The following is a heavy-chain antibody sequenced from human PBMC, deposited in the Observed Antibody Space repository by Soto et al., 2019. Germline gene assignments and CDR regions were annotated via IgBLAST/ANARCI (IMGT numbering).Heavy chain of an antibody. D-gene: IGHD1-26*01. CDR2: ISAYNGTT. CDR3: ARDDSGFSGSHYIDYFNY. CDR1: GGTFSSYA. Sequence: ASVKVSCKASGGTFSSYAISWVRQAPGQGLEWMGWISAYNGTTNYAQKLQGRVTITTDTSTSTAYMELRSLRSDDTAVYYCARDDSGFSGSHYIDYFNYWGQGALVTVS. V-gene: IGHV1-18*01. J-gene: IGHJ4*02.